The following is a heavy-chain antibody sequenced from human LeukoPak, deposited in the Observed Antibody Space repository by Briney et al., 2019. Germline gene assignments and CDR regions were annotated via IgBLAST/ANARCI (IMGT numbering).Heavy chain of an antibody. D-gene: IGHD3-3*01. J-gene: IGHJ6*02. CDR3: ARGFTIFGVAAYYYYGMDV. V-gene: IGHV1-69*13. CDR2: IIPIFGTA. Sequence: SVKVSCKASGYTFTSYYMHWVRQAPGQGLEWMGGIIPIFGTANYAQKFQGRVTITADESTSTAYMELSSLRSEDTAVYYCARGFTIFGVAAYYYYGMDVWGQGTTVTVSS. CDR1: GYTFTSYY.